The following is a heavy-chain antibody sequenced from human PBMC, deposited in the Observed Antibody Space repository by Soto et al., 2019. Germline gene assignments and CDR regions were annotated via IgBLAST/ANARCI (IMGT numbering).Heavy chain of an antibody. CDR3: ARVKLWFGELEDYYYYYGMDV. V-gene: IGHV3-21*01. J-gene: IGHJ6*02. Sequence: EVQLVESGGGLVKPGGSLRLSCAASGFTFSSYSMNWVRQAPGKGLEWVSSISSSSSYIYYADSVKGRFTISRDNAKNSLYLQMNSLRAEDTAVYYCARVKLWFGELEDYYYYYGMDVWGQGTTVTVSS. CDR2: ISSSSSYI. D-gene: IGHD3-10*01. CDR1: GFTFSSYS.